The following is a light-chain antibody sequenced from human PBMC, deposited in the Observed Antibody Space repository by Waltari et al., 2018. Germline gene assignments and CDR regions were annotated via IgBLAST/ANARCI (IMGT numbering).Light chain of an antibody. V-gene: IGLV2-11*01. J-gene: IGLJ3*02. CDR1: GSDVAAVIF. CDR2: DVT. Sequence: QSALTQPRSVSGSPGQTVTISCTATGSDVAAVIFVSWYQHHPGEAPKLVIYDVTERPSGVPSRFSGSKSGNSASLTVSGLQAEDEAVYYCCSFTGTWVFGGGTKLTVL. CDR3: CSFTGTWV.